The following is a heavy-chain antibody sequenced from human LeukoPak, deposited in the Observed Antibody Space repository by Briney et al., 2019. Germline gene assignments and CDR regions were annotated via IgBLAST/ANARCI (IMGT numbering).Heavy chain of an antibody. CDR3: ARARSRCSGGSCYSGDDAFDI. CDR1: GYTFTSYG. CDR2: ISAYNGNT. Sequence: ASVKVSCKASGYTFTSYGISWVRQAPGQGLEWMGWISAYNGNTNYAQKLQGRVTMTIDTSTSTAYMELRSLRSDDTAVYYCARARSRCSGGSCYSGDDAFDIWGQGTMVTVSS. J-gene: IGHJ3*02. V-gene: IGHV1-18*01. D-gene: IGHD2-15*01.